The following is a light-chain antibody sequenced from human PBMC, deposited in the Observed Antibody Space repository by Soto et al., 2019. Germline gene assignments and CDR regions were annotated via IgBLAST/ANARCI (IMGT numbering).Light chain of an antibody. CDR1: SSNIGAGYD. CDR3: QSYDCSLSGPGV. Sequence: HSVLTQPPSVSGAPGQRVTISCTGSSSNIGAGYDVHWYQQLPGTAPKLLIYGNSNRPSGVPDRFSGSKSGTSASLAITGLQAEDEADYYCQSYDCSLSGPGVFGGGTKLTVL. J-gene: IGLJ3*02. V-gene: IGLV1-40*01. CDR2: GNS.